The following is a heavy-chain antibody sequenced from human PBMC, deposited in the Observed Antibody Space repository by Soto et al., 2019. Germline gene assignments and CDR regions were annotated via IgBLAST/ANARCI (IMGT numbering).Heavy chain of an antibody. CDR2: IYYSGST. V-gene: IGHV4-39*01. J-gene: IGHJ5*02. Sequence: PSETLSLTCTVSGGSISSSSYYWGWIRQPPGKGLEWIGSIYYSGSTYYNPSLKSRVTISVDTSKNQFSLKLSSVTAADTAVYYCARHEEGYCTNGACLNWFDPWGQGTLVTVSS. CDR1: GGSISSSSYY. CDR3: ARHEEGYCTNGACLNWFDP. D-gene: IGHD2-8*01.